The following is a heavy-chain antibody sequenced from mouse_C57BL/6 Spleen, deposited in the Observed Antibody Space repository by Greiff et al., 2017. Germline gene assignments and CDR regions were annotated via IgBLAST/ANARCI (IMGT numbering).Heavy chain of an antibody. CDR2: INPNYGTT. CDR3: ARRGYDYDDYAMDY. V-gene: IGHV1-39*01. CDR1: GYSFTDYN. Sequence: QLQQSGPELVKPGASVKISCKASGYSFTDYNMNWVKQSNGKSLEWIGVINPNYGTTSYNQKFKGKATLTVDQSSSKAYMQLHSLTSEDSAVYYCARRGYDYDDYAMDYWGQGTSVTVSS. D-gene: IGHD2-4*01. J-gene: IGHJ4*01.